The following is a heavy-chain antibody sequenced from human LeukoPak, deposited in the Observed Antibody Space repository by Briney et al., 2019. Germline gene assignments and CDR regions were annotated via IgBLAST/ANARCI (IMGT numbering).Heavy chain of an antibody. CDR1: GFTFSSYW. D-gene: IGHD2-2*01. CDR3: ARAFAYCSSASCDYFYYYYMDV. J-gene: IGHJ6*03. CDR2: IKQDGSEK. Sequence: PGGSLRLSCAASGFTFSSYWMSWARQAPGKGLEWVANIKQDGSEKYYVDSVKGRFTISRDSAKNSLDLQMNSLRDEDTAVYYCARAFAYCSSASCDYFYYYYMDVWGKGTTVTVSS. V-gene: IGHV3-7*01.